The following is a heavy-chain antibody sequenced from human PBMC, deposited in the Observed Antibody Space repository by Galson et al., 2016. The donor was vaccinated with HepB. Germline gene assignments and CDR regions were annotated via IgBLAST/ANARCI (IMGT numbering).Heavy chain of an antibody. V-gene: IGHV1-8*01. J-gene: IGHJ5*02. Sequence: SVKVSCKASGNTFTSNDINWVRQATGQGLEWMGWMNPNSGNTGYAQKFQGRVTMTRNTSIRTAYMELSSLRSEDTAVYYSARDRFCADGICKGGWFDLWGQGALVIVSS. CDR3: ARDRFCADGICKGGWFDL. CDR1: GNTFTSND. CDR2: MNPNSGNT. D-gene: IGHD2-8*01.